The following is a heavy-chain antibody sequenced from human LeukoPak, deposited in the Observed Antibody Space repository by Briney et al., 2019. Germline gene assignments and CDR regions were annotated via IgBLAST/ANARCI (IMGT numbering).Heavy chain of an antibody. Sequence: GRSLRLSCAASGFTFSNYAMHWVRQAPGKGLEWVVVISYDGSNKYYADSVKGRFTISRDNSKNTLYLQMNSLRAEDTAVYYCARDPSSGYQLLPFDSWGQGTLVTVSS. D-gene: IGHD2-2*01. J-gene: IGHJ4*02. CDR1: GFTFSNYA. V-gene: IGHV3-30*04. CDR2: ISYDGSNK. CDR3: ARDPSSGYQLLPFDS.